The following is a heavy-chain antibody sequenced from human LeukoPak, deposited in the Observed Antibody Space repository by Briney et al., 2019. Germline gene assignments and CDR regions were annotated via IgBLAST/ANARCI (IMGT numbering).Heavy chain of an antibody. D-gene: IGHD3-10*01. CDR2: IDHSGST. V-gene: IGHV4-34*01. CDR1: VGSFSGYY. CDR3: ARGYYGSGSHCCHMDV. Sequence: PSETLSLTCAVYVGSFSGYYWSWIRQPPGKGLEWIGEIDHSGSTNYNSSLKSRVTISVDTSKNQFSLKLSSVTAADTAVYYCARGYYGSGSHCCHMDVWGKGTTITVS. J-gene: IGHJ6*03.